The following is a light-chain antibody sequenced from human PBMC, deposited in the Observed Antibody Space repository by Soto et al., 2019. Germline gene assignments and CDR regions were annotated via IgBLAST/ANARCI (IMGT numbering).Light chain of an antibody. CDR3: QQYGSSPSIT. CDR2: GAS. CDR1: QSVSSSY. V-gene: IGKV3-20*01. Sequence: EIVLTQSPGTLSFSPGERATLSCRASQSVSSSYLAWYQQKPGQAPRLLIYGASSRATGIPDRFSGSGSGTDFTLTISRLEPEDFAAYYCQQYGSSPSITFGQGTRLEI. J-gene: IGKJ5*01.